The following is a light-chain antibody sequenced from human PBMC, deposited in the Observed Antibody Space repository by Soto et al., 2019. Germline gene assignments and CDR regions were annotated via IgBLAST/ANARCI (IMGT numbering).Light chain of an antibody. CDR2: AAS. V-gene: IGKV3-20*01. Sequence: EILLTQSPDPLSLSPGERAPPSRRACQSFSNGHLAWYQQKPGQAPRLLIYAASSRATGIPDRFSGSGSGADFTLTISRLEPEDFAVYYCQQYGSSPQTFGQGTKVDIK. CDR1: QSFSNGH. J-gene: IGKJ1*01. CDR3: QQYGSSPQT.